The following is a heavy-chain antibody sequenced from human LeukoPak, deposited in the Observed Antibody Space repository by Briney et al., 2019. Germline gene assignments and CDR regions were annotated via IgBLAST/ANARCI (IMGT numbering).Heavy chain of an antibody. J-gene: IGHJ5*02. D-gene: IGHD3-3*01. CDR2: INHSGGT. CDR3: ARAIFGVVIIPNWFDP. Sequence: KPSETLSLTCAVYGGSFSGYYWSWIRQPPGKGLEWIGEINHSGGTNYNPSLKSRVTISVDTSKNQFSLKLSSVTAADTAVYYCARAIFGVVIIPNWFDPWGQGTLVTVSS. V-gene: IGHV4-34*01. CDR1: GGSFSGYY.